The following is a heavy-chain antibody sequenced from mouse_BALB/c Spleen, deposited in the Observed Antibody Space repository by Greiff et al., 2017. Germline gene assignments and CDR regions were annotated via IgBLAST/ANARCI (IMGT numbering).Heavy chain of an antibody. V-gene: IGHV5-9-3*01. J-gene: IGHJ4*01. CDR2: ISSGGSYT. Sequence: EVQLQESGGGLVKPGGSLKLSCAASGFTFSSYAMSWVRQTPEKRLEWVATISSGGSYTYYPDSVKGRFTISRDNAKNTLYLQMSSLRSEDTAMYYCARLTATDYAMDYWGQGTSVTVSS. D-gene: IGHD1-2*01. CDR3: ARLTATDYAMDY. CDR1: GFTFSSYA.